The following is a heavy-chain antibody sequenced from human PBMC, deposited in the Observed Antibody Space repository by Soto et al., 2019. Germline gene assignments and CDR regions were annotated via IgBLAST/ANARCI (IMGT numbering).Heavy chain of an antibody. D-gene: IGHD1-26*01. Sequence: GGSLRLSCAASGFTFSNAWMNWVLQAPGKGLEWVGRIKSKTDGGTTDYAAPVKGRFTISRDDSKNTLYLQMNSLKTEDTAVYYCTTDHMTGAYYYYYYGMDVWGQGTTVTVSS. CDR3: TTDHMTGAYYYYYYGMDV. V-gene: IGHV3-15*07. CDR1: GFTFSNAW. CDR2: IKSKTDGGTT. J-gene: IGHJ6*02.